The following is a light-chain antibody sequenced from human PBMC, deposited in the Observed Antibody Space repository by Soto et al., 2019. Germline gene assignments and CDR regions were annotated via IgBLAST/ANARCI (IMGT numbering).Light chain of an antibody. J-gene: IGLJ1*01. V-gene: IGLV2-14*02. Sequence: QSALTQPASVSGSPGQSITISCTGTSSDVGIYNPVSWYQQHPGKAPKLIIYEVTNRPSGVSNRFSGSKSGNTASLTISGLQAEDEADYYCSSYTSRSTPCVFGTGTKVTVL. CDR2: EVT. CDR3: SSYTSRSTPCV. CDR1: SSDVGIYNP.